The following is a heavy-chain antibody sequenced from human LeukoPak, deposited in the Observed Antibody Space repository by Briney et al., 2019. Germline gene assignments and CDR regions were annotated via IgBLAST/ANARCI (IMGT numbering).Heavy chain of an antibody. CDR1: GFTFSSYA. D-gene: IGHD1-26*01. J-gene: IGHJ4*02. Sequence: GGSLRLSCAASGFTFSSYAMSWVRQAPGKGLVWVSRINSDGTTTSYADSVKGRFTISRDNAKNTLYLQMNSLRAEDTAVYYCARPIDGSSDYWGQGTLVTVSS. CDR2: INSDGTTT. V-gene: IGHV3-74*01. CDR3: ARPIDGSSDY.